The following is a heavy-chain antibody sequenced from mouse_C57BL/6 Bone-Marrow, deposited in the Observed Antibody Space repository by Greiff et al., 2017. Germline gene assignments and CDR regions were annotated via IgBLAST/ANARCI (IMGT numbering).Heavy chain of an antibody. CDR2: ISSGGSYT. J-gene: IGHJ3*01. V-gene: IGHV5-6*01. D-gene: IGHD2-4*01. Sequence: EVMLVESGGDLVKPGGSLKLSCAASGFTFSSYGMSWVRQTPDKRLEWVATISSGGSYTYYPDSVKGRFTISRDTAKNTLYLQMSSLKSEDTAMYYCARHGYDYAWFAYWGQGTLVTVSA. CDR1: GFTFSSYG. CDR3: ARHGYDYAWFAY.